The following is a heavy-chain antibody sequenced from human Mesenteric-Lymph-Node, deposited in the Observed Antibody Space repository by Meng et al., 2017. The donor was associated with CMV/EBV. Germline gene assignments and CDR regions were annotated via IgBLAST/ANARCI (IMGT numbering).Heavy chain of an antibody. CDR3: AKGGPLGSHFDY. CDR2: IKSYKDGATT. CDR1: GFTFTTAW. V-gene: IGHV3-15*01. J-gene: IGHJ4*02. Sequence: SGFTFTTAWMSWVRQAPGKGLDWVGRIKSYKDGATTDYAAPVKGRFTISRDDSQNTLYLQISSLQTEDTAVYYCAKGGPLGSHFDYWGQGTLVAVSS. D-gene: IGHD1-26*01.